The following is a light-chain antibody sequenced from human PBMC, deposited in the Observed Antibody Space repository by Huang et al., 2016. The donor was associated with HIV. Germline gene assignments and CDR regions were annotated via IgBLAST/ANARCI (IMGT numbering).Light chain of an antibody. Sequence: EIVLTQSPATLSLSPGERATLSCRASQSVSSYLAWYQQKPGQAPVLLIYDASNRATGIPARFSGSGSGTDFTLTISSLEPEDFAVYYCQQRSNWPRTFGQGTKVEIK. V-gene: IGKV3-11*01. CDR2: DAS. CDR3: QQRSNWPRT. CDR1: QSVSSY. J-gene: IGKJ1*01.